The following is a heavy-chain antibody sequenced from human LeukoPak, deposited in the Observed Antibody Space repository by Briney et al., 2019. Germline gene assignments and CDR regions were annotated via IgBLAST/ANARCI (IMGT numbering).Heavy chain of an antibody. V-gene: IGHV1-2*02. CDR3: ARDYSSSWYSVFPPCFDY. Sequence: GASVKVSCKASGYTFTDYYIHWVRQAPGQGLEWMGWINPNSGDTNYAQKFQGRVTMTRDTSISTAYMELSRLRSDDTAVYYCARDYSSSWYSVFPPCFDYWGQGTLVTVSS. D-gene: IGHD6-13*01. CDR2: INPNSGDT. J-gene: IGHJ4*02. CDR1: GYTFTDYY.